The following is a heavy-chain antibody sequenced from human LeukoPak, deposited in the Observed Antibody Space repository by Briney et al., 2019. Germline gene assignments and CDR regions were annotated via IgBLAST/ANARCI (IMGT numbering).Heavy chain of an antibody. V-gene: IGHV4-39*01. CDR2: IYYSGST. D-gene: IGHD3-22*01. CDR3: ARLPYYYDSSGYYWLRVTERIIDY. CDR1: GGSISSSSYY. Sequence: SETLSLTCTVSGGSISSSSYYWGWIRQPPGKGLEWIGSIYYSGSTYYHPSLKSRVTISVDTSKNQFSLKLSSVTAADTAVYYCARLPYYYDSSGYYWLRVTERIIDYWGQGTLVTVSS. J-gene: IGHJ4*02.